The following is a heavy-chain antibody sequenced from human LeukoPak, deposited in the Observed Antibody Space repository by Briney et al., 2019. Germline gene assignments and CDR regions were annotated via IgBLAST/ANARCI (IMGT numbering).Heavy chain of an antibody. CDR1: GYTFTGYY. V-gene: IGHV1-2*02. CDR2: INPNSGGT. CDR3: ARAGGSSEYYFDY. J-gene: IGHJ4*02. Sequence: ASVKVSCKASGYTFTGYYMHWVRQAPGQGLEWMGWINPNSGGTNYAQKFQGRVTMTRDTSISTAYMELSRLRSDDTAVYYCARAGGSSEYYFDYWGQGTLVTVSS. D-gene: IGHD1-26*01.